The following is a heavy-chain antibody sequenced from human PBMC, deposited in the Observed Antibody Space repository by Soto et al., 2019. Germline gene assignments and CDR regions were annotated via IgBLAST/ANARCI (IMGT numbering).Heavy chain of an antibody. D-gene: IGHD2-2*01. Sequence: GGSLRLSCAASGFTFSSYAMSWVRQAPGKGLEWVSAISGSGGSTYYADSVKGRFTISRDNSKNTLYLQMNSLRAEDTAVYYCAKDSSLHCSSTSCYRFFIWGQGTLVTVSS. CDR2: ISGSGGST. CDR1: GFTFSSYA. CDR3: AKDSSLHCSSTSCYRFFI. J-gene: IGHJ4*02. V-gene: IGHV3-23*01.